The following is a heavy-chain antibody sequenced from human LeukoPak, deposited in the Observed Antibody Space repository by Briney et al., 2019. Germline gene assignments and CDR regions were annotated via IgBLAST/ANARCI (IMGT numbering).Heavy chain of an antibody. D-gene: IGHD3-22*01. CDR3: AKTPYDSSGYQDY. J-gene: IGHJ4*02. CDR2: ISGTGGWT. V-gene: IGHV3-23*01. Sequence: GGSLRLSCAASGFTLTGYVMSWVRQAPGKGLEWVSGISGTGGWTYYADSVKGRFTISIDNSKNTLFLQMNSLRVEDTAVYYCAKTPYDSSGYQDYWGQGTLVTVSS. CDR1: GFTLTGYV.